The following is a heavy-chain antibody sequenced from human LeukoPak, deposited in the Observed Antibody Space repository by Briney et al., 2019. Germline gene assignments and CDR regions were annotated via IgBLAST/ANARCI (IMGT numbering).Heavy chain of an antibody. CDR3: ARDPRSKPVDY. J-gene: IGHJ4*02. CDR1: GGSINNHY. V-gene: IGHV4-59*11. CDR2: IHYTGTT. Sequence: PSETLSLTCIVSGGSINNHYWTWIRQTPGKGLEWIGDIHYTGTTKYNPSLKSRVTISIDTSKNQFSLELSSVTAADTAVYYCARDPRSKPVDYWGQGTPVTVSS.